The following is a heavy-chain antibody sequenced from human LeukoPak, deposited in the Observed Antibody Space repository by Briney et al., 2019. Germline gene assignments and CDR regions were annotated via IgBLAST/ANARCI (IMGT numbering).Heavy chain of an antibody. CDR3: ARGAAGTALDY. CDR2: IYYSGST. Sequence: SETLSLTCTVSGGSISSYYWSWIRHPPGKGLEWIGYIYYSGSTNYNPSLKSRVTISVDTSKNQFSLKLSSVTAADTAVYYCARGAAGTALDYWGQGTLVTVS. CDR1: GGSISSYY. J-gene: IGHJ4*02. V-gene: IGHV4-59*01. D-gene: IGHD6-13*01.